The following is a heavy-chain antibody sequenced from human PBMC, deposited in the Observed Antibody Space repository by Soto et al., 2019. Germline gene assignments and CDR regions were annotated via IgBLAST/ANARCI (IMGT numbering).Heavy chain of an antibody. CDR3: TKQVVPRTNAFDI. CDR2: ISYDGSNK. D-gene: IGHD2-2*01. Sequence: PGGSLRLSCAASGFPFSNYGIHWVRQAPGRGLEWVAVISYDGSNKYYADSVKGRFTISRDNSKNTVYLQMNSLGAEDTAVYHCTKQVVPRTNAFDIWGQGTMVTVSS. V-gene: IGHV3-30*18. CDR1: GFPFSNYG. J-gene: IGHJ3*02.